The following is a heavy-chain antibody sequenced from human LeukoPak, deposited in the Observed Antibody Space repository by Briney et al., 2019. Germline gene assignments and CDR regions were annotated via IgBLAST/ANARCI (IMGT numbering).Heavy chain of an antibody. V-gene: IGHV4-30-4*01. CDR1: GGSISSGDYY. J-gene: IGHJ4*02. CDR3: ARLLDSSGYYFDY. Sequence: SETLSLTCTVSGGSISSGDYYWSWIRQPPGTGLEWIGYIYYSGSTYYNPSLKSRVTISVDTSKNQFSLKLSSVTAADTAVYYCARLLDSSGYYFDYWGQGTLVTVSS. D-gene: IGHD3-22*01. CDR2: IYYSGST.